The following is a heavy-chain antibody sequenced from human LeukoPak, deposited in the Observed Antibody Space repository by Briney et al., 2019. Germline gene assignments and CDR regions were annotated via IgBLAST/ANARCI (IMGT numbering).Heavy chain of an antibody. D-gene: IGHD2-2*01. J-gene: IGHJ4*02. CDR1: GASISTYY. CDR3: ARERSSLLDY. V-gene: IGHV4-4*07. Sequence: SETLSLTCTVSGASISTYYWSWIRQPAGKGLEWIGRIYTSRSTSYNPSLKSRVTVSVDTSKNQFSLKMTSVTAADTAVYYCARERSSLLDYWGQGTLVTVSS. CDR2: IYTSRST.